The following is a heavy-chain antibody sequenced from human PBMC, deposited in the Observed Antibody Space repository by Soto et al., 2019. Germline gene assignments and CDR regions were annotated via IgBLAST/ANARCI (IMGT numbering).Heavy chain of an antibody. J-gene: IGHJ4*02. Sequence: GGSLRLSCAASGFTFSSYGMHWVRQAPGKGLEWVAVISYDGSNKYYADSVKGRFTISRDNSKNTLYLQMNSLRAEDTAVYYCAKDKRDGYNHGLFDYWGQGTLVTVSS. D-gene: IGHD5-12*01. V-gene: IGHV3-30*18. CDR3: AKDKRDGYNHGLFDY. CDR2: ISYDGSNK. CDR1: GFTFSSYG.